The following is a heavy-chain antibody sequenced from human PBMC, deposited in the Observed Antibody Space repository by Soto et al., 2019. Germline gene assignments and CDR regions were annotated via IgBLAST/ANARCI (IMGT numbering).Heavy chain of an antibody. D-gene: IGHD3-9*01. CDR3: ASGYYDILTGYYWPHRY. CDR1: GFTFSDYY. Sequence: GGPLRLSCAASGFTFSDYYMRWIRQAPGKGLEWVSYISSSSSYTNYADSVKGRFTISRDNAKNSLYLQMNSLRAEDTAVYYCASGYYDILTGYYWPHRYWGQGTQVTVPS. V-gene: IGHV3-11*03. J-gene: IGHJ4*02. CDR2: ISSSSSYT.